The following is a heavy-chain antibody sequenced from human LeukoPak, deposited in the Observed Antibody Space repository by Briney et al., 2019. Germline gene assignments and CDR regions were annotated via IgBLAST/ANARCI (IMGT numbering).Heavy chain of an antibody. D-gene: IGHD6-13*01. J-gene: IGHJ5*02. CDR2: MNPNSGNT. V-gene: IGHV1-8*01. CDR1: GYTFTSYD. Sequence: GASVKVSCTASGYTFTSYDINWVRQATGQGLEWMGWMNPNSGNTGYAQKFQGRVTMTRNTSISTAYMELSSLRSEDTAVYYCARGGGPSRKRWFDPWGQGTLVTVSS. CDR3: ARGGGPSRKRWFDP.